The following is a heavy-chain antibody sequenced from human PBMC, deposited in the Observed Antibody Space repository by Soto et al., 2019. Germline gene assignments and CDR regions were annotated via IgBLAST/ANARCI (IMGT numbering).Heavy chain of an antibody. V-gene: IGHV3-21*01. D-gene: IGHD1-26*01. CDR1: GFTFSSYS. CDR2: ISSSSSYI. CDR3: ARCSLRSPDLLEDGDGMDV. J-gene: IGHJ6*02. Sequence: EVQLVESGGGLVKPGGSLRLSCAASGFTFSSYSMNWVRQAPGKGLEWVSSISSSSSYIYYADSVKGRFTISRDNAKNSLYLQMNSLRAEDTAVYYCARCSLRSPDLLEDGDGMDVWGQGTTVTVSS.